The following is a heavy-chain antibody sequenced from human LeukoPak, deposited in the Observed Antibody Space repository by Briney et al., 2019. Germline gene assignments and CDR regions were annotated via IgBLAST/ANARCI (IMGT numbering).Heavy chain of an antibody. CDR2: TYCSGST. D-gene: IGHD7-27*01. V-gene: IGHV4-30-4*01. CDR1: GGSISSGDYY. Sequence: PSQTLSLTCTVSGGSISSGDYYRRWFLQLPGKGLEWVGNTYCSGSTYYKPSLKSRVTISVDTSKKQFSLKLSSVTAADTAVYYCASLRTGYYYYYYGMDVWGQGTTVTVSS. CDR3: ASLRTGYYYYYYGMDV. J-gene: IGHJ6*02.